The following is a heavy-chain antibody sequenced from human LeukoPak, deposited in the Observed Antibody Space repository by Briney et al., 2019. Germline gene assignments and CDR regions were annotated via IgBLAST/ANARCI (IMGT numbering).Heavy chain of an antibody. V-gene: IGHV6-1*01. J-gene: IGHJ4*02. CDR2: TYYRSKWYT. CDR1: GDSVSSNSAA. D-gene: IGHD3-10*01. CDR3: ARLGSGSNY. Sequence: SQTLSLTCAISGDSVSSNSAAWIWIRQSPSRGLEWLGRTYYRSKWYTEYAVSVRSRITINPDTSKNQFSLQLSSVNPEDTAVYYCARLGSGSNYWGQGTLVTVSS.